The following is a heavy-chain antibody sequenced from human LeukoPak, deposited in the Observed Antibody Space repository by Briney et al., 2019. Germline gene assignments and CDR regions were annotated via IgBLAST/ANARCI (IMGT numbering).Heavy chain of an antibody. CDR1: GYTFTSYG. V-gene: IGHV1-18*01. J-gene: IGHJ3*02. Sequence: GASVKVSCKASGYTFTSYGISWVRQAPGQGLEWMGWISAYNGNTNYAQKLQGRVTMTTDTSTSTAYMELRSLRSDDTAVYYCASFLWFGELAPPDIWGQGTMVTVSS. CDR2: ISAYNGNT. CDR3: ASFLWFGELAPPDI. D-gene: IGHD3-10*01.